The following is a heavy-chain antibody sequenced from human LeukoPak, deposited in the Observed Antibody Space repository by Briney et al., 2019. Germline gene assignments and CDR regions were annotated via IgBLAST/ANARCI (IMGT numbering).Heavy chain of an antibody. D-gene: IGHD1-26*01. V-gene: IGHV1-69*04. Sequence: ASVKVSCKASGGTFISYAISWVRQAPGQGLEWMGRIIPILGIANYAQKFQGRVTITADKSTSTAYMELSSLRSEDTAVYYCAFRDSGSFLFQHWGQGTLVTVSS. CDR1: GGTFISYA. CDR3: AFRDSGSFLFQH. J-gene: IGHJ1*01. CDR2: IIPILGIA.